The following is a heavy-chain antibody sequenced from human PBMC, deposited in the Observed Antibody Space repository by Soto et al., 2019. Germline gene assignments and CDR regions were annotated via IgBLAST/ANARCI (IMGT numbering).Heavy chain of an antibody. D-gene: IGHD7-27*01. J-gene: IGHJ5*02. CDR3: ARRGSMTGDKWFDP. Sequence: GESLKISCQGSGYSFTTYWIAWVRQMPGKGLEWMGIIYPGDSDTRYSPSFQGQATISADKSISTAYLQWSSLKASDTAMYYCARRGSMTGDKWFDPWGQGTLVTVSS. CDR2: IYPGDSDT. V-gene: IGHV5-51*01. CDR1: GYSFTTYW.